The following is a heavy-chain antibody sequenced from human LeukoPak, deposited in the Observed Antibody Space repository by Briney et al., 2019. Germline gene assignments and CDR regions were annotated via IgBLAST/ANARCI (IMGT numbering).Heavy chain of an antibody. CDR2: IYYSGST. J-gene: IGHJ6*03. CDR1: GGSISSYF. Sequence: PSETLSLTCTVSGGSISSYFWSWIRQPPGKGLEWIGYIYYSGSTNYNPSLKSRVTISVDTSKNQFSLRLSSVTAADTAVYYCARGRYSSGWYGERSYYYLDVWGKGTTVTVSS. D-gene: IGHD6-19*01. V-gene: IGHV4-59*01. CDR3: ARGRYSSGWYGERSYYYLDV.